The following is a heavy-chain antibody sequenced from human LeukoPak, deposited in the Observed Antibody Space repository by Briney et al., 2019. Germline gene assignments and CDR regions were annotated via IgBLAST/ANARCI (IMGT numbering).Heavy chain of an antibody. CDR3: ARLGPNVATDY. CDR1: GYSISSGYY. CDR2: IYHSGST. J-gene: IGHJ4*02. D-gene: IGHD1-26*01. V-gene: IGHV4-38-2*01. Sequence: SETLSLTCAVSGYSISSGYYWGGIRQPPGKGLEWIGSIYHSGSTYYNPSLKSRVTISVDTSKNQFSLKLSSVTAADTAVYYCARLGPNVATDYWGQGTLVTVSS.